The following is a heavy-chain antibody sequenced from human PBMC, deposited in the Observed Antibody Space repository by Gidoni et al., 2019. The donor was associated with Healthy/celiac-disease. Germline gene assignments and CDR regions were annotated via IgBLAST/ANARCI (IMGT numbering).Heavy chain of an antibody. J-gene: IGHJ5*02. D-gene: IGHD3-22*01. V-gene: IGHV3-23*01. CDR3: AKDWDYYDRSGWEIILPWFDP. CDR2: ISGSGGST. Sequence: EVQLLESGGGLVQHGGSLRLSCAAYGFTFSSYALSWFRQPPGKGLEWVSAISGSGGSTYYADYVKGRFTISRDNSKNTLYLQMNSLRAEDTAVYYCAKDWDYYDRSGWEIILPWFDPWGQGTLVTVSS. CDR1: GFTFSSYA.